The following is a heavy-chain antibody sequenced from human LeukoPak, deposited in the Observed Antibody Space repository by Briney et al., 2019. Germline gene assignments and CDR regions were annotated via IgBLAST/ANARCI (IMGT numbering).Heavy chain of an antibody. CDR2: IYYSAST. CDR1: GGSISSSGYY. V-gene: IGHV4-39*07. D-gene: IGHD5-18*01. J-gene: IGHJ6*03. CDR3: ARTEESGYSYRYFGYYYYMDV. Sequence: SETLSLTCTVSGGSISSSGYYWGWIRQPPGKGLEWIGSIYYSASTYYNPSLKSRVTISVDTSKNQFSLKLSSVTAADTAVYYCARTEESGYSYRYFGYYYYMDVWGKGTTVTVSS.